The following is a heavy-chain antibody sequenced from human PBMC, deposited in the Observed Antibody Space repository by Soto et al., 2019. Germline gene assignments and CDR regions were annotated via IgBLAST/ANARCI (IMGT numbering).Heavy chain of an antibody. CDR2: IYYSGST. CDR1: GGSISSYY. CDR3: AREDYDILTGSNWFDP. J-gene: IGHJ5*02. D-gene: IGHD3-9*01. V-gene: IGHV4-59*01. Sequence: SETLSLTCTVSGGSISSYYWSWIRQPPGKGLEWIGYIYYSGSTNYNPSLKSRVTISVDTSKNQFSLKLSSVTAADTAVYYCAREDYDILTGSNWFDPWGQGTLVTVSS.